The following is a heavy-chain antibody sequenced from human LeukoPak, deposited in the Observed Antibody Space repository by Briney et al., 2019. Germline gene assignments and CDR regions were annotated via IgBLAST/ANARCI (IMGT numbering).Heavy chain of an antibody. J-gene: IGHJ3*02. CDR2: IIPMFGIA. D-gene: IGHD3-22*01. CDR1: GGTFSNYA. CDR3: AREIKYYDSTGSAFDI. Sequence: SVKVSCKASGGTFSNYAISWVRQAPGQGLEWMGGIIPMFGIANYAEKFQGRVTITADKSTSTAYMELTSLRSEDTAVYYCAREIKYYDSTGSAFDIWGQGTMVTVSS. V-gene: IGHV1-69*10.